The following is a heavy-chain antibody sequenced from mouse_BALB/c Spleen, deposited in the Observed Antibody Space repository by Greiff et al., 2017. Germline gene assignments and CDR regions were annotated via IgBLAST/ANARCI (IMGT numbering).Heavy chain of an antibody. J-gene: IGHJ2*01. CDR1: GFTFSSYA. V-gene: IGHV5-9-4*01. D-gene: IGHD1-1*01. Sequence: EVNLVESGGGLVKPGGSLKLSCAASGFTFSSYAMSWVRQSPEKRLEWVAEISSGGSYTYYPDTVTGRFTISRDNAKNTLYLEMSSLRSEDTTMYYCARRYGSSYFDYWGQGTTLTVSS. CDR3: ARRYGSSYFDY. CDR2: ISSGGSYT.